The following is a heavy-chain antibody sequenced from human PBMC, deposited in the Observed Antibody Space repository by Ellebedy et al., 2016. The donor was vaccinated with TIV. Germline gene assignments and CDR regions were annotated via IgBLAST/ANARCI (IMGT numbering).Heavy chain of an antibody. CDR3: VRDKQDYGGGYYFDGMDV. CDR2: IDTDGSST. V-gene: IGHV3-74*01. CDR1: GFTFSGYW. D-gene: IGHD4-23*01. Sequence: GESLKISCAASGFTFSGYWMHWVRQPPGKGLVWVSRIDTDGSSTTYADSVKGRFSISRDNAKNTLYLHISSLRAEDTAVYYCVRDKQDYGGGYYFDGMDVWGQGTMVTISS. J-gene: IGHJ6*02.